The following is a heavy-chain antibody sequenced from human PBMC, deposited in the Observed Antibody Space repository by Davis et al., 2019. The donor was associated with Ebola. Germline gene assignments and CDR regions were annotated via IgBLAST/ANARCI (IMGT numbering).Heavy chain of an antibody. CDR1: GIIVSDKY. CDR2: IYRDGRT. Sequence: GESLKISCAASGIIVSDKYMSWVRQAPGTGLEWVSVIYRDGRTYHADSVKGRFTISRDNSKNTVYLQMNSLRAEDTAVYFCARGVAVGGFYFDYWGQGTLVTVSS. CDR3: ARGVAVGGFYFDY. V-gene: IGHV3-53*01. J-gene: IGHJ4*02. D-gene: IGHD6-19*01.